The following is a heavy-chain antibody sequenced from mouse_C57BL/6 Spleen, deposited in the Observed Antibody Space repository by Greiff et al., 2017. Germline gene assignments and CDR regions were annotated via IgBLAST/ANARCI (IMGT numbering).Heavy chain of an antibody. D-gene: IGHD2-2*01. J-gene: IGHJ2*01. Sequence: VQLQQSGAELVRPGASVKLSCTASGFNIKDDYMHWVKQRPEQGLEWIGWIDPANGDTEYASKFQGKATITADTSSNTAYLQLSSLTSEDTAVYYCTLYGSDYWGQGTTLTVSS. V-gene: IGHV14-4*01. CDR3: TLYGSDY. CDR1: GFNIKDDY. CDR2: IDPANGDT.